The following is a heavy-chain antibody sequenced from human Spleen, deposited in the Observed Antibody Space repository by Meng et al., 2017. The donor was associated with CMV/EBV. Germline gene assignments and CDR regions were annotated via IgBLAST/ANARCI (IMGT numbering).Heavy chain of an antibody. J-gene: IGHJ4*02. CDR3: ARGGGLDY. D-gene: IGHD3-16*01. V-gene: IGHV1-8*01. CDR2: MSPNSGNT. Sequence: SVKVPCKASGSSFSSYDINWVRQATGQGLEWMGWMSPNSGNTGYAQKFQGRVTMTTNTSVSTAYLELSSLRSEDTAVYYCARGGGLDYWGQGTLVTVSS. CDR1: GSSFSSYD.